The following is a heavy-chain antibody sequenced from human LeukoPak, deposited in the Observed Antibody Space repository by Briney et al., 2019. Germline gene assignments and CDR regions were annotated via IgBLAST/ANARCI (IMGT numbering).Heavy chain of an antibody. J-gene: IGHJ4*02. CDR3: ARDTFQPGLIDS. Sequence: GGSLRLSCAASGFTFSRYAMNWVRQAPGKGLEWVSYINTDSSDIHYADSVKGRFTISRDNARNTLYLQLSNLRAEDSAVYYCARDTFQPGLIDSWGQGTLVTVSS. CDR1: GFTFSRYA. CDR2: INTDSSDI. V-gene: IGHV3-21*05. D-gene: IGHD2-2*01.